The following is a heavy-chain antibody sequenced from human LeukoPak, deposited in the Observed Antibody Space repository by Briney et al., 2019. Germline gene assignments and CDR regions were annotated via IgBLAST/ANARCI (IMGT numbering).Heavy chain of an antibody. V-gene: IGHV1-2*04. CDR1: GCTSTGYY. D-gene: IGHD2-2*01. CDR3: ARGSLPAAMEPDLTY. J-gene: IGHJ4*02. CDR2: INPNSGGT. Sequence: ASVKVSCKASGCTSTGYYMHWVRQAPGQGLEWMGWINPNSGGTNYAQKFQGWVTMTRDTSISTAYMELSRLRSDDTAVYYCARGSLPAAMEPDLTYWGQGTLVTVSS.